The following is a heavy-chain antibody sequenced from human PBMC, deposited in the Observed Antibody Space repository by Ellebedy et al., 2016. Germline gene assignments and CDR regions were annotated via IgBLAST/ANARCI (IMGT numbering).Heavy chain of an antibody. V-gene: IGHV1-58*01. D-gene: IGHD2-15*01. J-gene: IGHJ4*02. CDR1: GFTFSNSA. CDR3: AREGCSGASCYQGY. CDR2: IVVGSGDT. Sequence: ASVKVSCKASGFTFSNSAVQWVRQARGQRLEWIGWIVVGSGDTSYAQKFQERVTITRDMSTSTAYMELSSLRSEDTAVYYCAREGCSGASCYQGYWGQGTLVTVSS.